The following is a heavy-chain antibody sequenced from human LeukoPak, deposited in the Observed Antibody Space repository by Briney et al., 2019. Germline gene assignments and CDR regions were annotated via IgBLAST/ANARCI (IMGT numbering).Heavy chain of an antibody. CDR2: IKQDGSEK. D-gene: IGHD3-22*01. V-gene: IGHV3-7*01. J-gene: IGHJ4*02. CDR1: GFTFSNYW. Sequence: PGGSLRLSCEASGFTFSNYWMSWVRQAPGKGLEWVANIKQDGSEKYYVDSMKGRFTVSRDNARKSLYLQMNSLRAEDTAVYYCARRPYYYDNSVYDYYFDFWGQGTLVTVSS. CDR3: ARRPYYYDNSVYDYYFDF.